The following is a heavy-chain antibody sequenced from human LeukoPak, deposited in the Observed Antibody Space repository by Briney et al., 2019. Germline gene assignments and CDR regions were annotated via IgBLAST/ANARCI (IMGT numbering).Heavy chain of an antibody. CDR3: AKAISLTATAPLDY. V-gene: IGHV3-9*03. D-gene: IGHD3-16*01. Sequence: PGRSLRLSCAASGFTFDDYAMHWVRQAPGKGLEWVSGTSWNSGSIGYADSVKGRFTISRDNAKNSLYLQMNSLRAEDMALYYCAKAISLTATAPLDYWGQGTLVTVSS. CDR2: TSWNSGSI. CDR1: GFTFDDYA. J-gene: IGHJ4*02.